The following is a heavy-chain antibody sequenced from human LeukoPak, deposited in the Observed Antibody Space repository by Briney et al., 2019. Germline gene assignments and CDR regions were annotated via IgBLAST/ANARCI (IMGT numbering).Heavy chain of an antibody. D-gene: IGHD2-15*01. CDR2: ISGSGGST. Sequence: GGSLRLSCAASEFTFSRYAMSWVRQAPGKGLEWVSAISGSGGSTYYADSVKGRFTISRDNSKSTLYLQMNSLRAEDTAVYYCARDKIVVVVSTTLPEIWGQGTMVTVSS. V-gene: IGHV3-23*01. J-gene: IGHJ3*02. CDR1: EFTFSRYA. CDR3: ARDKIVVVVSTTLPEI.